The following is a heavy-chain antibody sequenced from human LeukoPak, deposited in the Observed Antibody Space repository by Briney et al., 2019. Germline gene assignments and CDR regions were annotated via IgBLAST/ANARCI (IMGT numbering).Heavy chain of an antibody. V-gene: IGHV1-69*04. CDR2: IIPILGIA. CDR3: ARDSGGYCSSTSCYPLTDY. CDR1: GGTFSSYT. Sequence: SVKVSCKASGGTFSSYTISWVRQAPGQGLEWMGRIIPILGIANYAHKFQGRVTITADKSTSTAYMELSSLRSEDTAVYYCARDSGGYCSSTSCYPLTDYWGQGTLVTVSS. J-gene: IGHJ4*02. D-gene: IGHD2-2*01.